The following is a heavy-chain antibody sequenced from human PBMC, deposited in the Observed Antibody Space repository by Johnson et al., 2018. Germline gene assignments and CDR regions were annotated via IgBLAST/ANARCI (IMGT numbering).Heavy chain of an antibody. CDR1: GFTFSGSA. D-gene: IGHD5-18*01. CDR2: IRSKGNNYAT. V-gene: IGHV3-73*01. J-gene: IGHJ6*02. CDR3: ARARSWGIQLYYYYYGMDV. Sequence: VQLVESGGGLVQXGGSXKLXCAASGFTFSGSAMHWVRQASGKGLEWVGRIRSKGNNYATAYAASVKGRFTISRDDSKHTAYLQMNSLKTEGTAGYYCARARSWGIQLYYYYYGMDVWGQGTTVTVSS.